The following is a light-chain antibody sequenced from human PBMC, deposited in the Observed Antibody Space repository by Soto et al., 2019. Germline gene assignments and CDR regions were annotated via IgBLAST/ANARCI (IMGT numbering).Light chain of an antibody. CDR1: SSNIGSNY. CDR3: AAWDDSLSGVV. Sequence: QLVLTQPPSASGTPGQRVTISGSGSSSNIGSNYVYWYQQLPGTAPKLLIYRNNQRPSGVPDRFSGSKSGTSASLAIGGLRSEDEADYYCAAWDDSLSGVVFGGGTKLTVL. J-gene: IGLJ2*01. CDR2: RNN. V-gene: IGLV1-47*01.